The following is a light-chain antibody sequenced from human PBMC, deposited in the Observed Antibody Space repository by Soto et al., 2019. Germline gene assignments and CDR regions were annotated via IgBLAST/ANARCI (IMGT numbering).Light chain of an antibody. V-gene: IGKV3D-15*01. Sequence: EIVMTQSPATLSVAPGERAXLSXXASQSVNSNYLAWYQQKPGQAPRLLIYGISKRATDIPDRFSGSGSGTEFTPTISSLQPEDFATYYCQQHGQWPITFGQGTRLEI. CDR1: QSVNSN. J-gene: IGKJ5*01. CDR3: QQHGQWPIT. CDR2: GIS.